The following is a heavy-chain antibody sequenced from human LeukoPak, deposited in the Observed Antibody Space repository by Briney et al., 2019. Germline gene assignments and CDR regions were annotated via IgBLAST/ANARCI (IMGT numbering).Heavy chain of an antibody. CDR2: INHSGST. J-gene: IGHJ4*02. CDR3: ARDRAYYDFWSGYRAFDY. V-gene: IGHV4-34*01. CDR1: GGSFSGYY. D-gene: IGHD3-3*01. Sequence: PSETLSLTCAVYGGSFSGYYWSWIRQPPGKGLEWIGEINHSGSTNYNPSLKSRVTTSVDTSKNQFSLKLSSVTAADTAVYYCARDRAYYDFWSGYRAFDYWGQGTLVTVSS.